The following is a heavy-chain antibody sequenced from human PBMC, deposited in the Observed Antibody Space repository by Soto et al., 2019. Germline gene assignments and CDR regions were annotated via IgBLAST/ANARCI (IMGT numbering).Heavy chain of an antibody. V-gene: IGHV5-10-1*01. J-gene: IGHJ6*02. CDR1: GYSFTSYW. CDR3: ARIPFEDIVVLPASPYYYYGKDV. D-gene: IGHD2-2*01. Sequence: GESLKISCKGSGYSFTSYWISWVRQMPGKGLEWMGRIDPSDSYTNYSPSFQGHVTISADKSISTAYLQWSSLRASDTAMYYCARIPFEDIVVLPASPYYYYGKDVCGQGTTDPVSS. CDR2: IDPSDSYT.